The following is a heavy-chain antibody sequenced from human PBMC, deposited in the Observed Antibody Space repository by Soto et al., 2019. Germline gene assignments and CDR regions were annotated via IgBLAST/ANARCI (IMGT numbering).Heavy chain of an antibody. D-gene: IGHD1-26*01. CDR2: ISYDGSNK. V-gene: IGHV3-30-3*01. Sequence: QVQLVESGGGVVQPGRSLRLSCAASGFTFSSYAMHWVRQAPGKGLEWVAVISYDGSNKYYADSVKGRFTISRDNSKNTLYMQMNSLRAEDTAVYYCARGRGTYTYPLGDYWGQGTLVTVSS. CDR1: GFTFSSYA. CDR3: ARGRGTYTYPLGDY. J-gene: IGHJ4*02.